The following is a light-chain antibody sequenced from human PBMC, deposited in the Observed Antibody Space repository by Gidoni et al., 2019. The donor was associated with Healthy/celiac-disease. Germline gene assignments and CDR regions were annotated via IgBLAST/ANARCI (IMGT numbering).Light chain of an antibody. CDR1: QSVSSY. CDR3: QQHSNWPPYT. Sequence: IVLTQSPATLSLSPGERATLSCRASQSVSSYLAWYQQKPGQAPRLLISDASNRATGLPARFSGSGSGTDFTIPISSLEPEDFAVYYCQQHSNWPPYTFGQGTKLEIK. V-gene: IGKV3-11*01. CDR2: DAS. J-gene: IGKJ2*01.